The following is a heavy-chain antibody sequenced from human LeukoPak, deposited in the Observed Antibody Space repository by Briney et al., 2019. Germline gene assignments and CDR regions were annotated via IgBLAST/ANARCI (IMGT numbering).Heavy chain of an antibody. V-gene: IGHV3-21*01. CDR2: ISSSSSYI. CDR1: GFTFSSYS. CDR3: AGEGQVVVVPAIDY. J-gene: IGHJ4*02. D-gene: IGHD2-2*01. Sequence: PGGSLRLSCAASGFTFSSYSMNWVRQAPGKGLEWVSSISSSSSYIYYADSVKGRFTISRDNAKNSLYLQMNSLRAEDTAVYYCAGEGQVVVVPAIDYWGQGTLVAVSS.